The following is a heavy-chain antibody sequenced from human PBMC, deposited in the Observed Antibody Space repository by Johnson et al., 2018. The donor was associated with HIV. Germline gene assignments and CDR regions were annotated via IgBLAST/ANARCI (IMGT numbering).Heavy chain of an antibody. CDR2: ISYDGGNK. J-gene: IGHJ3*02. Sequence: QMLLVESGGGVVQPGRSLRLSCAASGFTFSNHDMDWVRQAPGKGLGWVVSISYDGGNKYYADSVKDRFTISRDNSKNTLYLQMNSLRGEDTALYYCARAGGAVRVNGFDMWGQGTMVTVSS. D-gene: IGHD6-19*01. CDR3: ARAGGAVRVNGFDM. CDR1: GFTFSNHD. V-gene: IGHV3-30*03.